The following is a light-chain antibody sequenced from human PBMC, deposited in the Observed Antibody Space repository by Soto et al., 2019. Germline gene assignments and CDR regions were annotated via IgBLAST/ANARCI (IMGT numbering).Light chain of an antibody. CDR1: QSVSSSY. CDR2: GAS. V-gene: IGKV3-20*01. CDR3: QHYGTSAL. J-gene: IGKJ3*01. Sequence: EIVLTQSPGTLSLSPGERATLSCRASQSVSSSYLAWYQQKPGQAPRLLIYGASNRATGIPDRFSVSASGTDFTLTISRLEPEDFAVYYCQHYGTSALFGPGTKVVIK.